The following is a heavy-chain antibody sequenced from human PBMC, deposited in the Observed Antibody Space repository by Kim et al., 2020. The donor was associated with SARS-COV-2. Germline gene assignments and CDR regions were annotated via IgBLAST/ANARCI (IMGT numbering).Heavy chain of an antibody. V-gene: IGHV1-58*01. J-gene: IGHJ6*02. D-gene: IGHD3-10*01. CDR3: AARGVDNYYGMDV. Sequence: YAQQFPERVSLTRDMTTSIAYMELRSLRSEDTAVYYCAARGVDNYYGMDVWGQGTTVTVSS.